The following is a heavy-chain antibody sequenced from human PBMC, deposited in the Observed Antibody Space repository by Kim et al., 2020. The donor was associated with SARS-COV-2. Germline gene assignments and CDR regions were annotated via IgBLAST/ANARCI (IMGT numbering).Heavy chain of an antibody. V-gene: IGHV3-49*03. CDR2: IRSKRYGETT. Sequence: GGSLRLSCTTSGLTFGDYAMSWFRQAPGKGLEWVAFIRSKRYGETTEYAASVKGRFTISRDDSKRIAYLQMNGLKTEDTAVYYCTSGPYYYDSAAYYHYYWGQGTLVTVSS. CDR1: GLTFGDYA. D-gene: IGHD3-22*01. J-gene: IGHJ4*02. CDR3: TSGPYYYDSAAYYHYY.